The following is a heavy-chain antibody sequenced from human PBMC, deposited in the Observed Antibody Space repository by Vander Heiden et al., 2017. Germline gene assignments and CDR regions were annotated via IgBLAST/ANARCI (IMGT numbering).Heavy chain of an antibody. D-gene: IGHD3-10*01. CDR2: VDPEDGET. CDR3: ATEYSFWAPSRGTNYYYYYGMDV. CDR1: GYTFTDYY. V-gene: IGHV1-69-2*01. J-gene: IGHJ6*02. Sequence: EVQLVQSGAEVKKPGATVTISCKVSGYTFTDYYMHWVQQAPGKGLEWMGLVDPEDGETIYAEKFQGRVTITADTSTDTAYMELSSLRSEDTAVYYCATEYSFWAPSRGTNYYYYYGMDVWGQGTTVTVSS.